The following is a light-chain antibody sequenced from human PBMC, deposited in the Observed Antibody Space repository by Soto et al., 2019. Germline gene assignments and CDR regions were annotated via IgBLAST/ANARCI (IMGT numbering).Light chain of an antibody. Sequence: QSVLTQPPSASGSPGQSVTISCTGTSSDVGAFNYVSWYQQHPVKAPKLMIYEVSKRPSGISNRFSGSKSGNTASLTISGLQAEDEADYYCCSYARSSTWMFGGWTQLTVL. CDR3: CSYARSSTWM. J-gene: IGLJ3*02. V-gene: IGLV2-23*02. CDR2: EVS. CDR1: SSDVGAFNY.